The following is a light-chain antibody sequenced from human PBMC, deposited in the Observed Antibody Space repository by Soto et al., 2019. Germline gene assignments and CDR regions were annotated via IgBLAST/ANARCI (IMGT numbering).Light chain of an antibody. J-gene: IGLJ1*01. Sequence: QSALTQPASVSXSPGQSITISCTGTSSDVGGYNYVSWYQQHPGKAPKLMIYEVSNRPSGVSNRFSGSKSGNTASLTISGLQAEDEADYYCSSYTSSSTNYVFGTGTKLTVL. CDR3: SSYTSSSTNYV. CDR2: EVS. CDR1: SSDVGGYNY. V-gene: IGLV2-14*01.